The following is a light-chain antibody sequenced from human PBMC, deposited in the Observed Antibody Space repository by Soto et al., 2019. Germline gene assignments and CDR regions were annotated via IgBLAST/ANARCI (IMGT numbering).Light chain of an antibody. Sequence: EIVMTQSPATLSVSPGERATLSCRASQSVSSNLAWYQQKPGQAPRLLIYGASTRATGIPARFSGSVSGTEFTHTISSLQSEDFAVYYCQQYNNWLVTFGPGTKVDIK. V-gene: IGKV3-15*01. J-gene: IGKJ3*01. CDR3: QQYNNWLVT. CDR2: GAS. CDR1: QSVSSN.